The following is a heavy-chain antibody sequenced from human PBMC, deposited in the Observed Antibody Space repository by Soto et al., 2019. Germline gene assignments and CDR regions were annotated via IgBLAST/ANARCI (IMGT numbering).Heavy chain of an antibody. CDR3: AKKGAARGWSAP. V-gene: IGHV4-31*03. D-gene: IGHD2-15*01. CDR1: GGSISSGGYY. CDR2: IYYSGST. Sequence: SETLSLTCTVSGGSISSGGYYWSWIRQHPGKGLEWIGYIYYSGSTYYNPSLKSRVTISVDTSKNQFSLKLSSVTAADTAVYYWAKKGAARGWSAPGGQGPLVPVSP. J-gene: IGHJ5*02.